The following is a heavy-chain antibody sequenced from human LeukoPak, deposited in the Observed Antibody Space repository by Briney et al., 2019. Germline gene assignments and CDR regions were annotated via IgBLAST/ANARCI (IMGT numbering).Heavy chain of an antibody. CDR3: ARGFRVGATHYSDY. D-gene: IGHD1-26*01. Sequence: PSETLSLTCTVSGGSISSYYWSWIRQPPGKGLEWIGYIYYSGSTNYNPSLKSRVTISVDTSKNQFSLKLSSVTAADTAVYYCARGFRVGATHYSDYWGQGTLVTVSS. V-gene: IGHV4-59*01. CDR2: IYYSGST. CDR1: GGSISSYY. J-gene: IGHJ4*02.